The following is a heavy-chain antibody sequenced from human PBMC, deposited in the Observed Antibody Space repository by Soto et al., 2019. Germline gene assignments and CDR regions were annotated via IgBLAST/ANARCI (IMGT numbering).Heavy chain of an antibody. CDR1: GGSISSYY. J-gene: IGHJ6*02. CDR2: IYYSGST. D-gene: IGHD5-12*01. Sequence: PSETLSLTCTVSGGSISSYYWSWIRQPPGKGLEWIGYIYYSGSTNYNPSLKSRVTISVDTSKNQFSLKLSSVTAADTAVYYCARAWLQLYYYGMDVWGQGTTVTVSS. CDR3: ARAWLQLYYYGMDV. V-gene: IGHV4-59*08.